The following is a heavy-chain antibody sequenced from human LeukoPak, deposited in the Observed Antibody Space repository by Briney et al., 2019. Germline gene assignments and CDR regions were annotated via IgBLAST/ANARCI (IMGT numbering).Heavy chain of an antibody. CDR2: INPNSGGT. D-gene: IGHD1-26*01. CDR1: GYTFTGYY. Sequence: APVKVSCKASGYTFTGYYMHWVRQAPGQGLEWMGWINPNSGGTNYAQKFQGRVTMTRDTSISTAYMELSRLRSDDTAVYYCAREGRGELGYYYYYYMDVWGKGTTVTISS. J-gene: IGHJ6*03. V-gene: IGHV1-2*02. CDR3: AREGRGELGYYYYYYMDV.